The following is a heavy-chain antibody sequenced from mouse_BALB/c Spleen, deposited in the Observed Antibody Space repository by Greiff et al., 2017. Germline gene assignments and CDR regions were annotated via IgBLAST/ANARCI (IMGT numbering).Heavy chain of an antibody. CDR2: IWAGGST. J-gene: IGHJ3*01. V-gene: IGHV2-9*02. CDR3: ARVPHHPPWFAY. CDR1: GFSLTSYG. Sequence: VKLMESGPGLVAPSQSLSITCTVSGFSLTSYGVHWVRQPPGKGLEWLGVIWAGGSTNYNSALMSRLSISKDNSKSQVFLKMNSLQTDDTAMYYCARVPHHPPWFAYWGQGTLGTVSA.